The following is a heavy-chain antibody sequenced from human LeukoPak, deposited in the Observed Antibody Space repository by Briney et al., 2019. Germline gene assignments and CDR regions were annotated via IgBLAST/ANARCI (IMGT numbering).Heavy chain of an antibody. D-gene: IGHD2-15*01. J-gene: IGHJ4*02. CDR3: ASVYCSGGSCYSRYFDY. V-gene: IGHV4-34*01. CDR1: GGSFSGYY. CDR2: INHSGST. Sequence: SETLSLTCAVYGGSFSGYYWSWIRQPPGKGLEWIGEINHSGSTNYNPSLKSRVTISVDTSKNPFSPKLSSVTAADTAVYYCASVYCSGGSCYSRYFDYWGQGTLVTVSS.